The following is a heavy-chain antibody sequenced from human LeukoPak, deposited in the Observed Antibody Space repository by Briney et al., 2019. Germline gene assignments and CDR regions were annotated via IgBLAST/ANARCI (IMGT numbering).Heavy chain of an antibody. CDR3: TRVRVSSYYGMDI. D-gene: IGHD2/OR15-2a*01. CDR2: INQDASEK. Sequence: GGSLRLSCAASGFTFSSYWMSGVRQAPGKGLEWVANINQDASEKYHVVSVKGRFTISRDNAKDSLYLQMNSLRAEDTAVYYCTRVRVSSYYGMDIWGQGTTVTVSS. V-gene: IGHV3-7*05. J-gene: IGHJ6*02. CDR1: GFTFSSYW.